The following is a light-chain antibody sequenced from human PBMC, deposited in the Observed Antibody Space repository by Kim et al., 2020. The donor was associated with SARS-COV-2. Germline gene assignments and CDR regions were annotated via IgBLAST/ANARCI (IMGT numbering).Light chain of an antibody. CDR1: QSVSSNF. Sequence: PGERATLSGRASQSVSSNFIAWYQQKPGQAPRLLIHDASSRATGIPDRFSGRGSGTDFTLTISRLEPEDFAVYYCQLYIGLPPTWTFGQGTKVDIK. J-gene: IGKJ1*01. V-gene: IGKV3-20*01. CDR3: QLYIGLPPTWT. CDR2: DAS.